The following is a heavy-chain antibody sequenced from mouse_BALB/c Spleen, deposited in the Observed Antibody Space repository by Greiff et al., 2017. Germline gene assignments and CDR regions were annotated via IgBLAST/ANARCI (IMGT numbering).Heavy chain of an antibody. CDR3: ARTGTSYYYAMDY. Sequence: VQLQQSGPSLVKPSQTLSLTCSVTGDSITSGYWNWIRKFPGNKLEYMGYISYSGSTYYNPSLKSRISITRDTSKNQYYLQLNSVTTEDTATYYCARTGTSYYYAMDYWGQGTSVTVSS. CDR1: GDSITSGY. J-gene: IGHJ4*01. V-gene: IGHV3-8*02. D-gene: IGHD4-1*01. CDR2: ISYSGST.